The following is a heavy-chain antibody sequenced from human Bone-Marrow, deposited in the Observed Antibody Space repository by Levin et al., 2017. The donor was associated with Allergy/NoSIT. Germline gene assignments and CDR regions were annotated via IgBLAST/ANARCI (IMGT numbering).Heavy chain of an antibody. D-gene: IGHD4-17*01. CDR3: AREAMGYDYGDPETSDPGAGYFDY. CDR2: ISSDGSDD. CDR1: GFTFSGYA. Sequence: HPGGSLRLSCTASGFTFSGYAMHWVRQAPGKGLEWVAVISSDGSDDYFADSVKGRFSISRDNSKDILSLEMNSLRPEDTGLYYCAREAMGYDYGDPETSDPGAGYFDYWGQGTLVTVSS. V-gene: IGHV3-30*04. J-gene: IGHJ4*02.